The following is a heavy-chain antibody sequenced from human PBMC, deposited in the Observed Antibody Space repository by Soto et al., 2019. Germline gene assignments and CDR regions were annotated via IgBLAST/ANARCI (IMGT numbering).Heavy chain of an antibody. Sequence: PGGSLRLSCAASGFTFSSYAMHWVRQAPGKGLEWVAVISYDGSNKYYADSVKGRFTISRDNSKNTLYLQMNSLRAEDTAVYYCAREDTAMVNYYYYGMDVWGQGTTVTVSS. CDR1: GFTFSSYA. CDR3: AREDTAMVNYYYYGMDV. D-gene: IGHD5-18*01. J-gene: IGHJ6*02. V-gene: IGHV3-30-3*01. CDR2: ISYDGSNK.